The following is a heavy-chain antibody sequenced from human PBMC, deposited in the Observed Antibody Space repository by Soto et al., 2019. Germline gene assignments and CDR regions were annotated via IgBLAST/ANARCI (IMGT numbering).Heavy chain of an antibody. J-gene: IGHJ4*02. CDR3: ARRYGWLYFDY. Sequence: ETLSLTCTVSGDSISSSNYCWGWIRQPPGKGLEWIGTIFYSGSTYYNPSLKSRVTISVDTSKNQFSLRLISVTAADTAVYYCARRYGWLYFDYWGQGSLVTV. D-gene: IGHD6-19*01. CDR2: IFYSGST. V-gene: IGHV4-39*01. CDR1: GDSISSSNYC.